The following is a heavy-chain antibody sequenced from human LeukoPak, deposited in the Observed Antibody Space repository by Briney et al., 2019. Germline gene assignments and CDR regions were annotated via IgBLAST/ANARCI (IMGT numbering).Heavy chain of an antibody. CDR3: ARDPGSSSFDY. V-gene: IGHV3-7*01. Sequence: GGSLRLSCVASGFTFSSFWMSWVRQAPGKGLEFVANIDQDGSVRNYVDSVKGRFIISRDNAKNSLYLQMDSLRAEDTAVYFCARDPGSSSFDYRGLGTPVTVSS. D-gene: IGHD6-13*01. J-gene: IGHJ4*02. CDR1: GFTFSSFW. CDR2: IDQDGSVR.